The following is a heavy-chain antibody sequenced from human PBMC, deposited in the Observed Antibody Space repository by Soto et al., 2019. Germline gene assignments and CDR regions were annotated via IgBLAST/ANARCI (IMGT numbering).Heavy chain of an antibody. CDR3: ARDEAAAGTIGAFDI. V-gene: IGHV4-31*03. CDR1: GGSISSGGYY. J-gene: IGHJ3*02. CDR2: IYYSGST. D-gene: IGHD6-13*01. Sequence: QVQLQESGPGLVKPSQTLSLTCTVSGGSISSGGYYWSWIRQHPGKGLEWIGYIYYSGSTYYNPSLKRRVTISVDTSKNQFSLKLSSVTAADTAVYYCARDEAAAGTIGAFDIWGQGTMVTVSS.